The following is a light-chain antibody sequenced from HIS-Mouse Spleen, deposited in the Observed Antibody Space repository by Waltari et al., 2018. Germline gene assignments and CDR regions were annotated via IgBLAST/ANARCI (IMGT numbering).Light chain of an antibody. CDR1: QSVSSN. V-gene: IGKV3-15*01. J-gene: IGKJ2*01. Sequence: EIVMTQSPATLSVSPGERATLSCRASQSVSSNLAWYQQKPGQAPRLLIYGASTRATGIRARFSGSGSGTEFTLTISSLQSEDFAVYYCQQYNNWYTFGQGTKLEIK. CDR2: GAS. CDR3: QQYNNWYT.